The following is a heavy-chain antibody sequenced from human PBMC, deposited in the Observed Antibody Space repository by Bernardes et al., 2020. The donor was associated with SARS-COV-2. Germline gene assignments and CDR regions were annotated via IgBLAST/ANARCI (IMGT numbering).Heavy chain of an antibody. CDR1: GGSISSGGYY. J-gene: IGHJ5*02. D-gene: IGHD3-10*01. Sequence: SETLSLTCTVSGGSISSGGYYWSWIRQHPGKGLEWIGYIYYSGSTYYNPSLKSRVTISVDTSKNQFSLKLSSVTAADTAVYYCARSLPPLLTETLWFGELLRGYNWFDPWGQGTLVTVSS. CDR2: IYYSGST. CDR3: ARSLPPLLTETLWFGELLRGYNWFDP. V-gene: IGHV4-31*03.